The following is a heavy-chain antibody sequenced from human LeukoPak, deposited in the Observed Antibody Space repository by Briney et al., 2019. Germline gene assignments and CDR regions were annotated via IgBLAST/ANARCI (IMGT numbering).Heavy chain of an antibody. J-gene: IGHJ5*02. Sequence: ASVKVSCKASGYTFTSYGISWVRQAPGQGLEWMGWINAYNGNTNYAQKLPGRVTMTTDTSTSTAYMELRSLRSDDTAVYYCAKSLSAAAEFDPWGQGTLVTVSS. D-gene: IGHD6-13*01. CDR1: GYTFTSYG. V-gene: IGHV1-18*04. CDR3: AKSLSAAAEFDP. CDR2: INAYNGNT.